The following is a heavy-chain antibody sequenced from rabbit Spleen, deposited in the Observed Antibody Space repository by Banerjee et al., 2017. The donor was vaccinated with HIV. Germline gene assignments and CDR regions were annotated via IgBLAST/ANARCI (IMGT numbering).Heavy chain of an antibody. D-gene: IGHD2-1*01. CDR3: AKDNGAAVTGNL. CDR2: IDPVFGIT. J-gene: IGHJ4*01. Sequence: QEHLKESGGGLVQPGGSLKLSCTASGFTLSSYYMNWVRQAPGKGLEWIGYIDPVFGITAYANWVNGRFTISKSSSTTVDLKMTSLTAADTATYFCAKDNGAAVTGNLWGPGTLVTVS. V-gene: IGHV1S42*01. CDR1: GFTLSSYYM.